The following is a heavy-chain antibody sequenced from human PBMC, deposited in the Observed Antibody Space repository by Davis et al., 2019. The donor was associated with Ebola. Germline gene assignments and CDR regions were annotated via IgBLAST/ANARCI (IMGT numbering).Heavy chain of an antibody. Sequence: MPSETLSLTCAVYGGSFSGYYWSWIRQPPGKGLEWIGEINHSGSTNYNPSLKSRVTISVDTSKNQFSLKLSSVTAADTAVYYCARDHHYYYGMDVWGQGTTVVVSS. CDR2: INHSGST. V-gene: IGHV4-34*01. D-gene: IGHD1-14*01. J-gene: IGHJ6*02. CDR1: GGSFSGYY. CDR3: ARDHHYYYGMDV.